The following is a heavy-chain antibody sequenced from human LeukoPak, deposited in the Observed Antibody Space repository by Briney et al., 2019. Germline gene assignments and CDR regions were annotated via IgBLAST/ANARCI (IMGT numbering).Heavy chain of an antibody. V-gene: IGHV3-13*04. D-gene: IGHD4-17*01. CDR1: GFTFSSYD. CDR3: ARVLNFSRGTVTPLSNWYFDL. CDR2: ICSAGDT. Sequence: GGSLRLSCAASGFTFSSYDMHWVRQATGKGLEWVSAICSAGDTYYPDSVKGRFTISRENARNSFYLQMNSLRAGDTAVYYCARVLNFSRGTVTPLSNWYFDLWGRGTLVTVS. J-gene: IGHJ2*01.